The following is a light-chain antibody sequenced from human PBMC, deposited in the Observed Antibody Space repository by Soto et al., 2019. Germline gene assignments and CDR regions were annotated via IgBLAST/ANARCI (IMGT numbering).Light chain of an antibody. V-gene: IGLV1-44*01. CDR2: SSN. J-gene: IGLJ2*01. CDR3: ATWDGSLNGVL. Sequence: QSVLTQPPSASGTPGQRVTISCSGSSSNIGSNTVNWYQQRPGTAPKLLIYSSNQRPSGVPDRFSGSQSGTSASLANSGLQSEDEAAYYCATWDGSLNGVLFGGGTKLTVL. CDR1: SSNIGSNT.